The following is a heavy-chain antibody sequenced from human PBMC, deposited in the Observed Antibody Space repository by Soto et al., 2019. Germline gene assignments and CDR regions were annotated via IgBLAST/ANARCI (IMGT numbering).Heavy chain of an antibody. CDR3: VKAGGLIPDY. J-gene: IGHJ4*02. CDR1: GFTFSSYG. D-gene: IGHD3-10*01. Sequence: QVQLVESGGGVVQPGRSLRLSCAASGFTFSSYGMHWVRQAPGKGLEWVAVISYDGSNKYYADSVKGRFTISRDNSKNTLYLQMNSLRVEDTAVYYCVKAGGLIPDYWGQGTLVTVSS. CDR2: ISYDGSNK. V-gene: IGHV3-30*18.